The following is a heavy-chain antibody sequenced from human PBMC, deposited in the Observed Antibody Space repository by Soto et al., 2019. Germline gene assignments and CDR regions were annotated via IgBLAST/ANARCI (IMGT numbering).Heavy chain of an antibody. V-gene: IGHV3-23*01. Sequence: GGSLRLSCAASGFTFSSYAMRWVRQAPGKGLEWVSSISGSGGSTYYADSVKGRFTISRDNSKNTLYLQMNSLRAEDTAVYYCAKDWPIAVAGLFDYWGQGTLVTVSS. CDR2: ISGSGGST. D-gene: IGHD6-19*01. J-gene: IGHJ4*02. CDR3: AKDWPIAVAGLFDY. CDR1: GFTFSSYA.